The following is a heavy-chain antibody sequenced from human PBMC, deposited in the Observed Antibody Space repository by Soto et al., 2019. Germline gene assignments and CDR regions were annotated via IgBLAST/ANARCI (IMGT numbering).Heavy chain of an antibody. CDR3: ARIHNSSSWYRLAFHI. J-gene: IGHJ3*02. V-gene: IGHV5-51*01. Sequence: PGESLKISCKGSGYSFTSYWIGWVRQMPGKGLEWMGIIYPGDSDTRYSPSFQGQVTISADKSISTAYLQWSSLKASDTAMYYCARIHNSSSWYRLAFHICGQGTMVTV. D-gene: IGHD6-13*01. CDR2: IYPGDSDT. CDR1: GYSFTSYW.